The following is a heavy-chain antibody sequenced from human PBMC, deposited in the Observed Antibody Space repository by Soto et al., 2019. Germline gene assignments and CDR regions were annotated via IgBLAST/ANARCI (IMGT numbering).Heavy chain of an antibody. V-gene: IGHV3-30*18. D-gene: IGHD5-18*01. CDR1: GFTFSSYG. CDR3: AKGKGDTAMVND. J-gene: IGHJ4*02. Sequence: QVQLVESGGGVVQPGRSLRLSCAASGFTFSSYGMHWVRQAPGKGLEWVAVISYDGSNKYYADSVKGRFTISRDNSKNTLYLQMNSLRAEDTAVYYCAKGKGDTAMVNDWGQGTLVTVSS. CDR2: ISYDGSNK.